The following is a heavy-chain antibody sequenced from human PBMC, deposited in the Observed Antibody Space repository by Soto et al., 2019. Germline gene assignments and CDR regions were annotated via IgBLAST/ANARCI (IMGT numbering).Heavy chain of an antibody. Sequence: GGSLRLSCAASGFTFSSYGMHWVRQAPGKGLEWVAVISYDGSNKYYADSVKGRFTISRDNSKNTLYLQMNSLRAEDTAVYYCAKEEIAARPGKYYYYGMDVWGQGTTVTVSS. D-gene: IGHD6-6*01. CDR2: ISYDGSNK. J-gene: IGHJ6*02. CDR3: AKEEIAARPGKYYYYGMDV. CDR1: GFTFSSYG. V-gene: IGHV3-30*18.